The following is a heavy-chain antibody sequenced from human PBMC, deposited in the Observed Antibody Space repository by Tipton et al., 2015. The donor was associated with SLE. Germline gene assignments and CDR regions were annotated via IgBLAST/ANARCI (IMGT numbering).Heavy chain of an antibody. Sequence: SLRLSCAASGFTFSSYAMSWVRQAPGKGLEWVSSISSSSSYIYYADSVKGRFTISRDNAKNSLYLQMNSLRAEDTAVYYCARDAGWLSYYYYYGMDVWGQGTTVTVSS. CDR1: GFTFSSYA. CDR2: ISSSSSYI. D-gene: IGHD5-24*01. J-gene: IGHJ6*02. CDR3: ARDAGWLSYYYYYGMDV. V-gene: IGHV3-21*01.